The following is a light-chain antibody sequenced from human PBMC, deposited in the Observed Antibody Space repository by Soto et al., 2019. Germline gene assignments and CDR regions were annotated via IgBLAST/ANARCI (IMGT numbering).Light chain of an antibody. V-gene: IGKV2D-29*01. J-gene: IGKJ5*01. Sequence: TQTPFSLPITPGAPASISCRSSQSILHSNGKTFLYWYLQKPGQPPQLLIYEVSNRFSGVQDRFSGSGSGTDFTLNISRVEAEDVGAYYCMQGIQLPGTFGQGTRLEIK. CDR1: QSILHSNGKTF. CDR2: EVS. CDR3: MQGIQLPGT.